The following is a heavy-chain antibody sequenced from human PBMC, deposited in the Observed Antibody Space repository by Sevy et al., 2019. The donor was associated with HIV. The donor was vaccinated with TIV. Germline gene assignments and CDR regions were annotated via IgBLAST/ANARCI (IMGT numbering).Heavy chain of an antibody. V-gene: IGHV1-2*02. Sequence: ASVKVSCKASGYTFTGYYMHWVRQAPGEGLEWMGWINPNSGGTNYAQKFQGRVTMTRDTSISTAYMELSRLRSDDTAVYYCARALDVLVGTTDNWGQGTLVTVSS. J-gene: IGHJ4*02. CDR2: INPNSGGT. CDR1: GYTFTGYY. CDR3: ARALDVLVGTTDN. D-gene: IGHD2-15*01.